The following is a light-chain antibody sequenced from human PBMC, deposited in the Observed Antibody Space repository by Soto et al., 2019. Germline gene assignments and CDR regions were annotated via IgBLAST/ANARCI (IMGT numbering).Light chain of an antibody. CDR3: QQYGSSPIT. Sequence: EIVLTQSPGTLSLSPGERATLSCRASQSVTNNYLAWYQQKPGQAPRLLIYGASTRATGILDRFSGSGSGTDFTLTISRLEPEDFAVYYCQQYGSSPITFGQGTRLE. J-gene: IGKJ5*01. CDR1: QSVTNNY. V-gene: IGKV3-20*01. CDR2: GAS.